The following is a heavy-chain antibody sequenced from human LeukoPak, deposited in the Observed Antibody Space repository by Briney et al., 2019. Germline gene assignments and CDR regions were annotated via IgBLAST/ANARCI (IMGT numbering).Heavy chain of an antibody. J-gene: IGHJ4*02. Sequence: GGSLRLSCAASGFNFSRYWMSWVRQAAGKGLEWVANIKQDGSEKYYVDSVKGRFTISRDNAKNSLYLQMNSLRAEDTAVYYCARVMEAGYCSGGSCYHQPGYFDYWGQGTLVTVSS. CDR3: ARVMEAGYCSGGSCYHQPGYFDY. CDR1: GFNFSRYW. V-gene: IGHV3-7*04. CDR2: IKQDGSEK. D-gene: IGHD2-15*01.